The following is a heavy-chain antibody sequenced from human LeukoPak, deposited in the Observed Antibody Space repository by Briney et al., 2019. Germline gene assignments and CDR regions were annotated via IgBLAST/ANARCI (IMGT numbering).Heavy chain of an antibody. CDR1: GYTFTSYA. CDR2: INTNTGNP. CDR3: ARDGQDYDFWSGYYSGYYYYMDV. Sequence: ASVKVSCKASGYTFTSYATNWVRQAPGQGLEWMGWINTNTGNPTYAQGFTGRFVFSLDTSVSTAYLQISSLKAEDTAVYYCARDGQDYDFWSGYYSGYYYYMDVWGKGTTVTVSS. J-gene: IGHJ6*03. D-gene: IGHD3-3*01. V-gene: IGHV7-4-1*02.